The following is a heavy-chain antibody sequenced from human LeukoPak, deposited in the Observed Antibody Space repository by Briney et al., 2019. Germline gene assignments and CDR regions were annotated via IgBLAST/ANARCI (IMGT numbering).Heavy chain of an antibody. CDR2: TYYRSKWFN. CDR1: GDTVSSTSGA. J-gene: IGHJ4*02. Sequence: SQTLSLTCAISGDTVSSTSGAWNWIRQSPSRGLEWLGRTYYRSKWFNDYAVSVKSRVTFNPDTSKNQVSLQLNSVIPEDTAVYYCARVGYCSSTTCYYYFDHWGQGTLVTVSS. V-gene: IGHV6-1*01. D-gene: IGHD2-2*01. CDR3: ARVGYCSSTTCYYYFDH.